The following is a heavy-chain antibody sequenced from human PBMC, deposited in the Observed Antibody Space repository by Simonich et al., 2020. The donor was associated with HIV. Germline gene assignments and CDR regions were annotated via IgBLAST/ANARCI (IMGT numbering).Heavy chain of an antibody. V-gene: IGHV4-34*01. Sequence: QVQLQQWGAGLLKPSETLSLTCAVHGGSFSGYYWSWIRQPPGKGLEWIGEINHSGSTNYNPSLKSRVTISVDTSKNQFSLKLSSVTAADTAVYYCARRHPTTVTTPYFDYWGQGTLVTVSS. CDR1: GGSFSGYY. D-gene: IGHD4-17*01. CDR3: ARRHPTTVTTPYFDY. J-gene: IGHJ4*02. CDR2: INHSGST.